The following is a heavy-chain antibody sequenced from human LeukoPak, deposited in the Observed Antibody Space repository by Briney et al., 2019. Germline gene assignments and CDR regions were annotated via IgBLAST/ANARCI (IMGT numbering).Heavy chain of an antibody. Sequence: GGSLRLSCAASGFTVSSNYMSWVRQAPGKGLEWVSAISGSGGSTYYADSVKGRFTISRDNSKNTLYLQMNSLRAEDTAVYYCARSYGDYVRDYFDYWGQGTLVTVSS. D-gene: IGHD4-17*01. CDR1: GFTVSSNY. CDR3: ARSYGDYVRDYFDY. V-gene: IGHV3-23*01. J-gene: IGHJ4*02. CDR2: ISGSGGST.